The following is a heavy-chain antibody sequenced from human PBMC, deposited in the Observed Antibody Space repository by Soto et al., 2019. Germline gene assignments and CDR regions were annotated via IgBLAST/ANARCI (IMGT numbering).Heavy chain of an antibody. CDR1: GFTVRSNC. V-gene: IGHV3-53*05. Sequence: GGSLRLSCAASGFTVRSNCMRWVRQAPGKGLEWVSVLCSGGGSTYHADSVKGRFTISRDNSKNTLYLQMNSLRAEGTAVYYCAKDLRTTVTFDAFDIWGHGTMLTVSS. J-gene: IGHJ3*02. CDR2: LCSGGGST. CDR3: AKDLRTTVTFDAFDI. D-gene: IGHD4-17*01.